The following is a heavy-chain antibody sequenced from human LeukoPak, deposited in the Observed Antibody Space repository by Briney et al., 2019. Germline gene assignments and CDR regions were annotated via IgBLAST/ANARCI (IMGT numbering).Heavy chain of an antibody. CDR2: IYYSGST. V-gene: IGHV4-30-4*02. D-gene: IGHD5-18*01. CDR3: ARAVDTAMVLDY. Sequence: PSETLSLTCTVSGGSISSGDYYWSWIRQPPGKGLEWIGYIYYSGSTYYNPSLKSRVTISVDTSKNQFSLKLSSVTAADTAVYYCARAVDTAMVLDYWGQGTLVTVSP. J-gene: IGHJ4*02. CDR1: GGSISSGDYY.